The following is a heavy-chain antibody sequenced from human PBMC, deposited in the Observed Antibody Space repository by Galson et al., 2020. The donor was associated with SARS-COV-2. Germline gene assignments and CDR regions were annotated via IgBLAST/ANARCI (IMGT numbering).Heavy chain of an antibody. Sequence: GGSLRLSCAASGFTFSSYDMHWVRQATGKGLEWVSAIGTAGDTYYPGSVKGRFTISRENAKNSLYLQMNSLRAGDTAVYYCARGITMVREYYYYYGMDVWGQGTTVTVSS. CDR2: IGTAGDT. CDR1: GFTFSSYD. D-gene: IGHD3-10*01. J-gene: IGHJ6*02. V-gene: IGHV3-13*01. CDR3: ARGITMVREYYYYYGMDV.